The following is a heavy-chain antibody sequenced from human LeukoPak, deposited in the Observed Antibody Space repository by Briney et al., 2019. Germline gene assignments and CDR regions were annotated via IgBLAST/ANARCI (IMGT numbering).Heavy chain of an antibody. D-gene: IGHD6-6*01. J-gene: IGHJ4*02. CDR2: IYYSGST. CDR3: ARHGPESSSYDY. Sequence: SETLSLTCTVSGGSISSSSYYWGWIRQPPGKGLEWIGSIYYSGSTYYNPSLKSRVTISVDTSKNQLSLKLSSVTAADTAVYYCARHGPESSSYDYWGQGTLVTVSS. V-gene: IGHV4-39*01. CDR1: GGSISSSSYY.